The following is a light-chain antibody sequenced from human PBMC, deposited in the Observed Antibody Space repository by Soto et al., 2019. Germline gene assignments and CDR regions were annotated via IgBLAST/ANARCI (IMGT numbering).Light chain of an antibody. CDR2: DAS. V-gene: IGKV3-11*01. Sequence: EIVLTQSPATLSLSPGERATLSCRASQSVSSYLAWYQQKPGQAPRLLIYDASNRATGIPARFSGSGSGTDFTLTISSLEPEDFAVYYCQQRSNWPPSITFGHGTRLEMK. CDR3: QQRSNWPPSIT. J-gene: IGKJ5*01. CDR1: QSVSSY.